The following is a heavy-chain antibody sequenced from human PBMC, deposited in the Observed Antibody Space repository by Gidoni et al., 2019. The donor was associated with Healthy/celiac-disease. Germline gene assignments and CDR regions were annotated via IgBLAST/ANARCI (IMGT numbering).Heavy chain of an antibody. D-gene: IGHD6-19*01. CDR2: INHSGST. J-gene: IGHJ4*02. CDR3: ARSSGWYPQDY. V-gene: IGHV4-34*01. Sequence: GLEWIGEINHSGSTNYNPSLKSRVTISVDTSKNQFSLKLSSVTAADTAVYYCARSSGWYPQDYWGQGTLVTVSS.